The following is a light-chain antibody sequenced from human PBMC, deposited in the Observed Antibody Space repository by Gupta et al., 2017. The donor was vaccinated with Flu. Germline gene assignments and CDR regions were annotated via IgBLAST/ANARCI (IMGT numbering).Light chain of an antibody. CDR1: SGSVSTDYY. CDR3: VLYMRSGIWV. CDR2: NTN. J-gene: IGLJ3*02. Sequence: QTVVTQEPSLSVSPGGTVTLTCGLSSGSVSTDYYPSWYQQTPGQAPRTLIDNTNHRSSGVPDRFSGSILGNKAALTITGAQADDESDYYCVLYMRSGIWVFGGGTKLTVL. V-gene: IGLV8-61*01.